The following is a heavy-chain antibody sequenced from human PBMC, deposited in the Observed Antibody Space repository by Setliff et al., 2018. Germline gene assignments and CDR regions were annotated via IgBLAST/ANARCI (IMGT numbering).Heavy chain of an antibody. D-gene: IGHD2-15*01. CDR2: LHTSGST. V-gene: IGHV4-61*02. J-gene: IGHJ6*03. Sequence: PSETLSLTCAVSGGSISSGSYYWSWIRQPAGKGLEWVGRLHTSGSTNYNPSLKSRVTMSLDTSTNQFSLKLRSVTAADTAVYYCARGCAAGACYSDYYYYMDVWGKGTTVTVSS. CDR3: ARGCAAGACYSDYYYYMDV. CDR1: GGSISSGSYY.